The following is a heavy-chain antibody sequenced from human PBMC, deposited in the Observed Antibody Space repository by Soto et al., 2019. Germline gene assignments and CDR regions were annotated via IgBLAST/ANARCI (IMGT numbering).Heavy chain of an antibody. CDR2: IYHGGST. CDR1: GYSISSGYY. V-gene: IGHV4-38-2*01. Sequence: LSLTCAVSGYSISSGYYWGWLRQPPGKGLEWIGSIYHGGSTYYTPSLKSRLTMSIDTSKNEFSLRLNSVTAADTAVYYCAGQTFTIAAASYGRSNWFDPWGPGTLVTVSS. J-gene: IGHJ5*02. CDR3: AGQTFTIAAASYGRSNWFDP. D-gene: IGHD6-25*01.